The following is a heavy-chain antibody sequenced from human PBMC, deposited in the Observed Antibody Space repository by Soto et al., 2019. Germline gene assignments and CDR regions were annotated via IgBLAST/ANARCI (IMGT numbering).Heavy chain of an antibody. CDR1: GFTFSSYA. CDR2: ISGSGGST. Sequence: GGSLRLSCAASGFTFSSYAMSWVRQAPGKGLEWVPAISGSGGSTYYADSVKGRFTISRDNSKNTLYLQMNSLRAEDTAVYYCAQGSGYYTAYYYYYMDVWGKGTTVTVSS. J-gene: IGHJ6*03. V-gene: IGHV3-23*01. CDR3: AQGSGYYTAYYYYYMDV. D-gene: IGHD3-3*01.